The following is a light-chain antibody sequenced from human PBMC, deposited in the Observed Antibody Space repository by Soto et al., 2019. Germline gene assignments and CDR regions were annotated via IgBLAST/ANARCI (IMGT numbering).Light chain of an antibody. CDR2: KAS. CDR3: QQYNTYQRT. V-gene: IGKV1-5*03. CDR1: QSMNTC. Sequence: DIQMTQSPSTLSASVGDRVTITCRASQSMNTCLAWYQQKPGRAPRLLIYKASILESGVPSRFSGSGSGTEFTLTISSLQPDDFATYYCQQYNTYQRTFGQGTRVEI. J-gene: IGKJ1*01.